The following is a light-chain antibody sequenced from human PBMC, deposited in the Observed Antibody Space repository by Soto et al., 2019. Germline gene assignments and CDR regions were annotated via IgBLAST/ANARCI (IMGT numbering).Light chain of an antibody. CDR2: GAS. CDR1: QSVSSNY. CDR3: QQYGSSPPLT. V-gene: IGKV3-20*01. J-gene: IGKJ4*01. Sequence: EIGLTQSPGTLSLSPGERATLSCRASQSVSSNYLAWYQQKPGQAPRLLIYGASSRATGIPDRFSGSGSGTDFTLTISRLEPEDFALYYCQQYGSSPPLTFGGGTKVEI.